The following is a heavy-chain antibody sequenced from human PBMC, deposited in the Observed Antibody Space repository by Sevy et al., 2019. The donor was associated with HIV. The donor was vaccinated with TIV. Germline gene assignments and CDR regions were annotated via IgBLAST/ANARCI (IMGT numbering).Heavy chain of an antibody. D-gene: IGHD6-19*01. V-gene: IGHV3-33*01. CDR3: AREGIALARIGYYFDY. CDR1: GFTFSSYG. Sequence: GGYLRLSCAASGFTFSSYGIHWVRQAPGKGLEWVAIIWYDGSNKKYADSVKGRFSISRDNSKNMLYLQMNSLRAEDTPVYYCAREGIALARIGYYFDYWGQGTPVTVSS. J-gene: IGHJ4*02. CDR2: IWYDGSNK.